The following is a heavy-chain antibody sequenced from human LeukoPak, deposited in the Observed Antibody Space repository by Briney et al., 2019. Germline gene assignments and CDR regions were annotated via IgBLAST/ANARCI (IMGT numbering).Heavy chain of an antibody. CDR3: AKDRSSSMDY. CDR2: IWYDGSNK. V-gene: IGHV3-33*06. Sequence: GGSLRLSCAASGFTFSSYGMHWARQAPGKGLEWVAVIWYDGSNKYYADSVKGRFTISRDNSKNTLYLQMNSLRAEDTAVYYCAKDRSSSMDYWGQGTLVTVSS. D-gene: IGHD6-6*01. J-gene: IGHJ4*02. CDR1: GFTFSSYG.